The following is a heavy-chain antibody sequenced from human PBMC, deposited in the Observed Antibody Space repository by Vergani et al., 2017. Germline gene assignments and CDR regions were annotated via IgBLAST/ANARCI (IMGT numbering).Heavy chain of an antibody. J-gene: IGHJ4*02. Sequence: QVQLVQSGAEVKKPGASVKVSCKASGYTFTSYGISWVRQAPGQGLEWMGWISAYNGNTNYAQKLQGRVTMTTDTSTSTDYMELRSLRSDDTAVYYCARDETYFDTGMAEYYFDYWGQGTLVTVSS. D-gene: IGHD5-18*01. CDR1: GYTFTSYG. CDR2: ISAYNGNT. V-gene: IGHV1-18*01. CDR3: ARDETYFDTGMAEYYFDY.